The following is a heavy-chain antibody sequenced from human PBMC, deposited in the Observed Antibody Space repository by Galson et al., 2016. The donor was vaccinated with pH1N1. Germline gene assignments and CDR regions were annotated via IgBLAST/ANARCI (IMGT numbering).Heavy chain of an antibody. D-gene: IGHD3-3*01. V-gene: IGHV2-5*01. CDR3: AHSVGTRVFGVVTNFNWFDP. CDR1: GFSLRSNGVG. CDR2: IYWTDDK. J-gene: IGHJ6*04. Sequence: PALVKPTQTLTLTCTFSGFSLRSNGVGVGWIRQPPGKALEWLVIYWTDDKRYSPSLKSRLTITKDTSKNQVVLTMTNMDPVDTATYYCAHSVGTRVFGVVTNFNWFDPWGKGTTVTVSS.